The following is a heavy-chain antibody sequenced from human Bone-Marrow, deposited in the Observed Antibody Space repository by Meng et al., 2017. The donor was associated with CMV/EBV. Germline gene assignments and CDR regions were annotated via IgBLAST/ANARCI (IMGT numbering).Heavy chain of an antibody. D-gene: IGHD3-22*01. CDR1: GYSLTKLS. J-gene: IGHJ4*02. V-gene: IGHV1-24*01. Sequence: QVQLIQSGAEVRKPGASVKFSCKVSGYSLTKLSIHWVRQAPGTGLEWMGAFDPEDGETISAQKFQGRVTMTEDTSTDTAYMDLRSLRSEDAAVYFCATAWYYERSAYFEYWGQGTLVTVSS. CDR3: ATAWYYERSAYFEY. CDR2: FDPEDGET.